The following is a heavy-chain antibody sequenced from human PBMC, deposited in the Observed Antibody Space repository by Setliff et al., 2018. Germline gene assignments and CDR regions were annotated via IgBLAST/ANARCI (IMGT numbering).Heavy chain of an antibody. CDR2: ICGGCSDR. J-gene: IGHJ4*02. CDR1: GFSFSNHN. D-gene: IGHD1-26*01. CDR3: ASRIGGSPY. Sequence: GGSLRLSCAASGFSFSNHNMNWFRQIPGQGLEWVSAICGGCSDRHYADSVKGRFTISRDDADSSLYLYMNSLRVDDTAVYFCASRIGGSPYWGQGTLVTVSS. V-gene: IGHV3-21*01.